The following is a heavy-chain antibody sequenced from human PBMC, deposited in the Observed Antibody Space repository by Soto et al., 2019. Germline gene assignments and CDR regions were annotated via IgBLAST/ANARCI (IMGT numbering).Heavy chain of an antibody. V-gene: IGHV3-30*18. CDR1: AFTFSSYR. CDR2: ISYDASDK. J-gene: IGHJ6*02. D-gene: IGHD5-18*01. Sequence: QVQLVESGGGVVQRGRSLRLSCAASAFTFSSYRIHWVRQAPGKGLDWVAVISYDASDKYYADSVKGRFTISRDNSKNTLYLQMNSLRAEDTAVYYCVKERYGQLWLEDYGMDVWGQGTTVTVSS. CDR3: VKERYGQLWLEDYGMDV.